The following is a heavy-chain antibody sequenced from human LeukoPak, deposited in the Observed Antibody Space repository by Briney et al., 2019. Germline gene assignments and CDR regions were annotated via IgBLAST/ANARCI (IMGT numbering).Heavy chain of an antibody. CDR2: ISSGSNYI. J-gene: IGHJ4*02. CDR3: APQPRTFHHGSGSYFDY. Sequence: GGSLRLSCAASGIDFSTYVMHWVRQAPGKGLEWVSSISSGSNYIYYADSVKGRFTISRDNAKNSLYLQMNSLRADDTAVYYCAPQPRTFHHGSGSYFDYWGQGTLVAVSS. V-gene: IGHV3-21*01. D-gene: IGHD3-10*01. CDR1: GIDFSTYV.